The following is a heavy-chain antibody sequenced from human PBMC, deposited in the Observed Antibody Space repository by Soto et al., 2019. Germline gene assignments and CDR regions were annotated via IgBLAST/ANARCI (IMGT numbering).Heavy chain of an antibody. CDR2: IYSDGST. D-gene: IGHD4-17*01. Sequence: EVQLVVSGGGLVQPGGSLRLSCAASGFTVSSNFMSWVRQAPGTGLEWVSIIYSDGSTYYADPVKGRFTISRDNSKNTLYLQMNSLRADDTAVYYCASRRNPYGAYGCWGQGSLVTVSS. CDR3: ASRRNPYGAYGC. J-gene: IGHJ4*02. CDR1: GFTVSSNF. V-gene: IGHV3-66*01.